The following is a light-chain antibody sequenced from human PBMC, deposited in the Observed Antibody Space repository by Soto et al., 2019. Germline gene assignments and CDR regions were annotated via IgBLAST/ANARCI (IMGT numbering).Light chain of an antibody. J-gene: IGKJ4*01. CDR3: QQYGSSPLT. CDR2: GAS. V-gene: IGKV3-20*01. Sequence: EIVMTQSPATLSVSPGERATLSCRASESVSSSYLAWYQQKPGQAPRLLIYGASSRATGIPDRFSGSGSGTDLTLTISRPEPEDFAVYYCQQYGSSPLTFGGGTKVDIK. CDR1: ESVSSSY.